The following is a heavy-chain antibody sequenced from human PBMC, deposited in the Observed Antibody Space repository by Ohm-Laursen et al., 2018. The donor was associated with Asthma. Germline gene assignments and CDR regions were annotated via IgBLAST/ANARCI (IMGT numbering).Heavy chain of an antibody. V-gene: IGHV4-39*07. CDR1: GGSISSSSYY. Sequence: SETLSLTCTVSGGSISSSSYYWGWIRQPPGKGLEWIGEINHSGSTNYNPSLKSRVTISVDTSKNQFSLKLSSVTAADTAVYYCARGQIVGAVWFDYWGQGTLVTVSS. D-gene: IGHD1-26*01. CDR3: ARGQIVGAVWFDY. J-gene: IGHJ4*02. CDR2: INHSGST.